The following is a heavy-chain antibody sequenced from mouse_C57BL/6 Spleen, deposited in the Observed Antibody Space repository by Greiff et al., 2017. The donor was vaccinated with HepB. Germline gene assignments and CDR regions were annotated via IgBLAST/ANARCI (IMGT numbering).Heavy chain of an antibody. Sequence: QVQLQQSGAELVRPGASVTLSCKASGYTFTDYEMHWVKQTPVHGLEWIGAIDPETGGTAYNQKFKGKATLTADKSSSTAYMELRSLTSEDSAVYYCTRWAIYGYDGSYWGQGTSVTVSS. D-gene: IGHD2-2*01. V-gene: IGHV1-15*01. CDR1: GYTFTDYE. CDR2: IDPETGGT. J-gene: IGHJ4*01. CDR3: TRWAIYGYDGSY.